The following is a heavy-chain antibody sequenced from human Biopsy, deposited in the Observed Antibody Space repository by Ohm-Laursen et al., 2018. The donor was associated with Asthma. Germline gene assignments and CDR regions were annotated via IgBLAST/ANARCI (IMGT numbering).Heavy chain of an antibody. CDR1: GGTFNTYV. Sequence: SVKVSCKSLGGTFNTYVIGWVRQAPGQGLEWMGGINSVFGTTTYPQKFQDRVTITADNSTSTVYMELSSLRSEDTAVYYCARKAGSCISRTCYSLDFWGQGTLVTVSS. D-gene: IGHD2-2*01. V-gene: IGHV1-69*06. CDR2: INSVFGTT. CDR3: ARKAGSCISRTCYSLDF. J-gene: IGHJ4*02.